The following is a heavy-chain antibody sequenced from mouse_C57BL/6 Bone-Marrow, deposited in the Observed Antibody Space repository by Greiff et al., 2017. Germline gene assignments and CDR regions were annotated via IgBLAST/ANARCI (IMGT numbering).Heavy chain of an antibody. CDR2: MHPNGGSP. CDR1: GYTFTNYW. V-gene: IGHV1-64*01. Sequence: QVQLQQSGAELVKPGASVKLFCKASGYTFTNYWMHWVKQRPGQGLEWIGMMHPNGGSPDYNEKFKSEATLSVDKSSRTAYMELSSLTSEDSAVYYCARSYDYDDYTMDYWGQGTSVTVSS. D-gene: IGHD2-4*01. J-gene: IGHJ4*01. CDR3: ARSYDYDDYTMDY.